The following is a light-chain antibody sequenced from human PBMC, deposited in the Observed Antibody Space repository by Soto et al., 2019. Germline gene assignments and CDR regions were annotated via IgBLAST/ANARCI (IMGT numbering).Light chain of an antibody. CDR2: GAS. CDR3: QQYGSSIT. CDR1: QSVTSNY. Sequence: EIVLTQSAGTLSLSPGERATLSCRASQSVTSNYLAWYQQRPGQAPRLLFYGASSRATGIPDRFSGSGSGTDFTLTISRLEPEDFAVYYCQQYGSSITFGQGTRLENK. J-gene: IGKJ5*01. V-gene: IGKV3-20*01.